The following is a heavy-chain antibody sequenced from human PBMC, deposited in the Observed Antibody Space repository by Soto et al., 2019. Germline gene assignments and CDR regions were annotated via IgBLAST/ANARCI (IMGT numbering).Heavy chain of an antibody. CDR1: GFIFSDYA. J-gene: IGHJ6*02. Sequence: EVQLLESGGGLTQPGGSLRLSCAASGFIFSDYAMYWVRQAPGKGLEWVSVISGSDGTTYYADSVRGRFTMSRDNSRNTSYLQMMSRRAEDTAVYYCAKVIGGSESYWGGSHYYYALDVWGQGTTVTVSS. CDR3: AKVIGGSESYWGGSHYYYALDV. V-gene: IGHV3-23*01. CDR2: ISGSDGTT. D-gene: IGHD3-10*01.